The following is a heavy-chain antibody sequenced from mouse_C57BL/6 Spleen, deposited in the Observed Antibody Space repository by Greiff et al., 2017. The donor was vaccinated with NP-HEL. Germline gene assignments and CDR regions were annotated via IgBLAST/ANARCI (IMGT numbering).Heavy chain of an antibody. CDR1: GYTFTDYN. V-gene: IGHV1-22*01. D-gene: IGHD1-1*01. CDR2: INPNNGGT. CDR3: ANYYGSSYDY. Sequence: EVQLQQSGPELVKPGASVKMSCKASGYTFTDYNMHWVKQSHGKSLEWIGYINPNNGGTSYNQQFKGKATLTVDKSSSTAYMELRSLTSEDSAVYYCANYYGSSYDYWGQGTTLTVSS. J-gene: IGHJ2*01.